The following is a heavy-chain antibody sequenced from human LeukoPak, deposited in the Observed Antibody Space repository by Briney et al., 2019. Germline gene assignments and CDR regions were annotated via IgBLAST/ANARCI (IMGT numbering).Heavy chain of an antibody. CDR1: GFTFSSYA. CDR3: AKIRVYYDSSGFDY. V-gene: IGHV3-23*01. D-gene: IGHD3-22*01. Sequence: PGGSLRLSCAASGFTFSSYAMSWVRQAPGKGLEWVSAISGSGGSTYYADSVKGRFTISGDNSKNTLYLQMNSLRAEDTAVYYCAKIRVYYDSSGFDYWGQGTLVTVSS. J-gene: IGHJ4*02. CDR2: ISGSGGST.